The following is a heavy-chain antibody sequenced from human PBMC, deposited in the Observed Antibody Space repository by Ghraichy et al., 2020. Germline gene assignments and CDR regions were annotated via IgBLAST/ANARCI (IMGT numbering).Heavy chain of an antibody. D-gene: IGHD3-22*01. CDR1: GFTFSSYW. Sequence: GALRLSCAASGFTFSSYWMHWVRQAPGKGLVWVSRINSDGSSTSYADSVKGRFTISRDNAKNTLYLQMNSLRAEDTAVYYCAREPLDSSGYGAFDYWGQGTLVTVYS. J-gene: IGHJ4*02. V-gene: IGHV3-74*01. CDR2: INSDGSST. CDR3: AREPLDSSGYGAFDY.